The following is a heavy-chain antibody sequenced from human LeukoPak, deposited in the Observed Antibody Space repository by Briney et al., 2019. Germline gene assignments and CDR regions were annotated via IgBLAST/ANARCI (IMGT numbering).Heavy chain of an antibody. CDR1: GYTFTNYW. CDR3: ARLPHYYMDV. CDR2: IHPGDSDT. V-gene: IGHV5-51*01. J-gene: IGHJ6*03. Sequence: LGESLKISCKGFGYTFTNYWIGWVRQMPGRGLEWMGIIHPGDSDTRYSPSFQGQVTISVDKSISTAYLQWSSLKASDTAMYYCARLPHYYMDVWGKGTTVTVSS.